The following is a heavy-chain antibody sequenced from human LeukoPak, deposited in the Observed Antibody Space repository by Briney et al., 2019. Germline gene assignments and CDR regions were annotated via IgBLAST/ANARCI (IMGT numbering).Heavy chain of an antibody. CDR1: GGSISSYY. J-gene: IGHJ4*02. D-gene: IGHD6-6*01. Sequence: SETLSLTCTVSGGSISSYYWSWIRQPAGKGLEWIGRIYTSGSTNYNPSLKSRVTMSVDTSKNQFSQKLSSVTAADTAVYYCARDPGSSPGGYFDYWGQGTLVTVSS. V-gene: IGHV4-4*07. CDR3: ARDPGSSPGGYFDY. CDR2: IYTSGST.